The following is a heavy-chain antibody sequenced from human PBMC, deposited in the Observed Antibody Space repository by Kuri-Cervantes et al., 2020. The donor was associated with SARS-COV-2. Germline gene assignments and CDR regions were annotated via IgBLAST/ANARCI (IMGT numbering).Heavy chain of an antibody. D-gene: IGHD1-14*01. CDR3: AREREVSGDF. CDR2: ISDRGTTT. Sequence: GESLKISCAASGFSFSDYYMMWVRQALGKGLQWVSYISDRGTTTYYADSVKGRFTISRDNAKNTLFLQMSNLRADDTAVYYCAREREVSGDFWGQGTLVTVSS. J-gene: IGHJ4*02. CDR1: GFSFSDYY. V-gene: IGHV3-11*04.